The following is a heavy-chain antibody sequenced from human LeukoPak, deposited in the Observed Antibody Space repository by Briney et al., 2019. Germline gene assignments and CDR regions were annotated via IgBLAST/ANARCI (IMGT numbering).Heavy chain of an antibody. CDR1: GFTFSSYA. CDR3: ASEYSSGWYGLDY. CDR2: ISYDGSNK. V-gene: IGHV3-30*04. J-gene: IGHJ4*02. D-gene: IGHD6-19*01. Sequence: TGGSLRLSCAASGFTFSSYAMHWVRQAPGKGLEWVAVISYDGSNKYYADSVKGRFTISRDNSKNTLYLQMNSLRAEDTAVYYCASEYSSGWYGLDYWGQGTLVTVSS.